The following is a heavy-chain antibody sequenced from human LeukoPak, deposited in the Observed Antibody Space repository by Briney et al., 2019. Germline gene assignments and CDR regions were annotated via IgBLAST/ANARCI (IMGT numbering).Heavy chain of an antibody. CDR3: ARDRYYDYVWGSYRSTYFDC. D-gene: IGHD3-16*02. CDR2: IKQDGSEK. CDR1: GFTFSSYA. Sequence: PGGSLRLSCAASGFTFSSYAMSWVRQAPGKGLEWVANIKQDGSEKYYVDSVKGRFTISRDNAKNSLYLQMNSLRAEDTAVYYCARDRYYDYVWGSYRSTYFDCWGQGTLVTVSS. V-gene: IGHV3-7*01. J-gene: IGHJ4*02.